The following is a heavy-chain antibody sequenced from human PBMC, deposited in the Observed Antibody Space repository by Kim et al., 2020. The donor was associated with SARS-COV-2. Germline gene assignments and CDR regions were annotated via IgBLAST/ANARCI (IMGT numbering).Heavy chain of an antibody. Sequence: GGSLRLSCAASGFTFSSYAMSWVRQAPGKGLEWVSAISGSGGSTYYADSVKGRFTISRDNSKNTLYLQMNSLRAEDTAVDYCAKEAIWFGEGRWVDYWGQGPLVTFPS. CDR1: GFTFSSYA. D-gene: IGHD3-10*01. V-gene: IGHV3-23*01. CDR2: ISGSGGST. J-gene: IGHJ4*02. CDR3: AKEAIWFGEGRWVDY.